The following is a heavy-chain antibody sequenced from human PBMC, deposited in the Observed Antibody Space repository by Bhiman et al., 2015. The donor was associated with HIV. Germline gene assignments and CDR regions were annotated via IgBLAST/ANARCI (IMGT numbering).Heavy chain of an antibody. CDR3: AKAVGGSSWSPRYYGMDV. CDR2: ISGSGGST. D-gene: IGHD6-19*01. V-gene: IGHV3-23*01. Sequence: EVQLLESGGGLVQPGGSLRVSCAASGFTFKNYAMSWVRQAPGKGLEWVSVISGSGGSTYYADSVKGRFTISRDNSKNTLYLQMNSLRAEDTAVYYCAKAVGGSSWSPRYYGMDVWGQGTTVTVSS. CDR1: GFTFKNYA. J-gene: IGHJ6*02.